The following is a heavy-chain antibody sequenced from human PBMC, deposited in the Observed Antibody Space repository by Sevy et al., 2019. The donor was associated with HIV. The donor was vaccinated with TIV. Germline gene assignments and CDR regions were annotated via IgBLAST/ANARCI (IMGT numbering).Heavy chain of an antibody. CDR1: GVIFDDYG. CDR3: ARHGYGYGYHALLDYYYGMDV. CDR2: INWNGGST. J-gene: IGHJ6*02. V-gene: IGHV3-20*04. D-gene: IGHD5-18*01. Sequence: GGSLRLSCAASGVIFDDYGMSWVRQAPGKGLEWVSGINWNGGSTGYADSVKGRFTISGDNAKNSLYLQMNSLRAEDTALYYCARHGYGYGYHALLDYYYGMDVWGQGTRVTVSS.